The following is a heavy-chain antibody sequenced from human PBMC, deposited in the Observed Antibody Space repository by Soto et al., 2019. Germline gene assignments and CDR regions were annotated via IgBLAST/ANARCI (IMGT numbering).Heavy chain of an antibody. CDR3: ARHLSVAAAGFDY. J-gene: IGHJ4*02. D-gene: IGHD6-13*01. V-gene: IGHV4-39*01. Sequence: SETLSLTCTVPGGSISSSSYYWGWIRQPPGKGLEWIGSIYYSGSTYYNPSLKSRVTISVDTSKNQFSLKLSSVTAADTAVYYCARHLSVAAAGFDYWGQGTLVTVSS. CDR2: IYYSGST. CDR1: GGSISSSSYY.